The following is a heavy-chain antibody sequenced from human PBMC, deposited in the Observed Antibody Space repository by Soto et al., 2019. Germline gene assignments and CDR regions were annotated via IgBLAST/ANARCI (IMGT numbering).Heavy chain of an antibody. CDR1: GGSISHYY. D-gene: IGHD3-9*01. J-gene: IGHJ4*02. CDR3: ARGALRYTFDY. Sequence: SETLSLTCTVSGGSISHYYWSWIRQPPGKGLEWIGYIYYTGSTSYNPSLKSRVTISVGTSKNHFSLKLTSVTAADTAVYYCARGALRYTFDYWGQGTLVTVSS. V-gene: IGHV4-59*01. CDR2: IYYTGST.